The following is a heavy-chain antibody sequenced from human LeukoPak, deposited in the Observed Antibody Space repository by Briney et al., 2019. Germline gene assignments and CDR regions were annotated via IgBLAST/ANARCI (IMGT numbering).Heavy chain of an antibody. Sequence: GGSLRLSCAASGFTFSSYAMSWVRQAPGKGLEWVSAISGSGGSTYYADSVRGRFTISRDNSKNTLYLQMNSLRAEDTAVYYCARDPGMATPLDAFDIWGQGTMVTVSS. V-gene: IGHV3-23*01. CDR3: ARDPGMATPLDAFDI. CDR2: ISGSGGST. J-gene: IGHJ3*02. CDR1: GFTFSSYA. D-gene: IGHD5-24*01.